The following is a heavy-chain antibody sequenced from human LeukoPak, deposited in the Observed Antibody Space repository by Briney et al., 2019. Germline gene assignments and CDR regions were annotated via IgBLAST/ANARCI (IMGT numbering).Heavy chain of an antibody. D-gene: IGHD6-13*01. CDR2: INPNSGGT. CDR3: ARGYSSSWLDY. J-gene: IGHJ4*02. CDR1: GYTFTAFY. V-gene: IGHV1-2*06. Sequence: ASVKVSCKASGYTFTAFYMHWVRQAPGQGLDWMGRINPNSGGTKYEQKFQGRVTMTTDKSINTAYLELSRLRSDDTAVYYCARGYSSSWLDYWGQGTLVTVSS.